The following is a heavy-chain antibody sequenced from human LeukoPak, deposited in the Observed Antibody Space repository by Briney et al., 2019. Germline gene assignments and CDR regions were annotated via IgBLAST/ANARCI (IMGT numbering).Heavy chain of an antibody. CDR1: GFTFSSYS. D-gene: IGHD6-13*01. CDR3: ARDWIAAAGQNLYYYYGMDV. V-gene: IGHV3-21*01. CDR2: ISSSSSYI. J-gene: IGHJ6*04. Sequence: GGSLRLSCAASGFTFSSYSMNWVRQAPGKGLEWVSSISSSSSYIYYADSVKGRFTISRDNAKNSLYLQMNSLRAEDTAVYYCARDWIAAAGQNLYYYYGMDVWGKGTTVTVSS.